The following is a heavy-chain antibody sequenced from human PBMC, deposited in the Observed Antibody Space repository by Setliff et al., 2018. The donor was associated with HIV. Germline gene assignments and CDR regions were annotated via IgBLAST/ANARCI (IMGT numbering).Heavy chain of an antibody. Sequence: SETLSLTCTVSGGSIDFYYWSWIRQSPGKGLEWIGYISDSVSAAYNPSLRSRVTMSVDTSKSQFSLKMSSVTAADTAVYYCASYDSSGYYFGAFDIWGQGTMVTVS. V-gene: IGHV4-59*01. J-gene: IGHJ3*02. CDR3: ASYDSSGYYFGAFDI. CDR1: GGSIDFYY. CDR2: ISDSVSA. D-gene: IGHD3-22*01.